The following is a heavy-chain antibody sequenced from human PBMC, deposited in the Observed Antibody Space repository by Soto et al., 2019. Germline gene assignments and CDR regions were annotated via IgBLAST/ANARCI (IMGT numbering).Heavy chain of an antibody. CDR1: GFTFSTYE. Sequence: EVQLVESGGGLVRPGGSLRLSCAASGFTFSTYEMNWVRQAPGKGLEWVSYISSSGSTIYYADSVKGRFTISRDNAKKSLYLQMNSLRDEDTAVYYCARDLGGYSSSWYYFDYWGQGPLVTVSS. D-gene: IGHD6-13*01. J-gene: IGHJ4*02. CDR3: ARDLGGYSSSWYYFDY. V-gene: IGHV3-48*03. CDR2: ISSSGSTI.